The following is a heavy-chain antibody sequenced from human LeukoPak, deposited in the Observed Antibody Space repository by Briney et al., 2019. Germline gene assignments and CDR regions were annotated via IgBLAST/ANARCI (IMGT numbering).Heavy chain of an antibody. D-gene: IGHD5-12*01. V-gene: IGHV3-48*03. CDR3: ARERGYSGYDYFIDSPSDY. J-gene: IGHJ4*02. Sequence: GGSLRLSCAASGFTFSSYEMNWVCQAPGKRLEWVSYISSSGSTIYNADSVKGRFTISRDNAKNSLYLQMNSLRAEDTAVYYCARERGYSGYDYFIDSPSDYWGQGTVAIVSS. CDR2: ISSSGSTI. CDR1: GFTFSSYE.